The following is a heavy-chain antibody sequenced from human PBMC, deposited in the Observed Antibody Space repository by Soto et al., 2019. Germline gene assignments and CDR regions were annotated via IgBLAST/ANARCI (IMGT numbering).Heavy chain of an antibody. J-gene: IGHJ4*02. V-gene: IGHV1-69*06. D-gene: IGHD3-22*01. CDR3: ARDRDYYDSSDSFDY. CDR2: IIPLFGTV. Sequence: GASVKVSCKASGGTFNNLAISWVRQAPGQGLEWMGGIIPLFGTVNYAQKFQGRVTITADTSTSTAYVELISLRSEDTAVYYCARDRDYYDSSDSFDYWGQGTLVTVPQ. CDR1: GGTFNNLA.